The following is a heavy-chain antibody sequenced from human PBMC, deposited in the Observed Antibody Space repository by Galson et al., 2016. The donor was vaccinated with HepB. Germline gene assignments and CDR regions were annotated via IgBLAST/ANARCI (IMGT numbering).Heavy chain of an antibody. D-gene: IGHD2-21*02. Sequence: LSLTCTVSGGSISSSSYYWGWIRQPPGKGLEWIGSIYYNGSTYSNPSLKSRGPVSVDTSKNHFSLKLTPVTAADTAVYYCVQGGCGGDCFRPTNREYFQHWGQGTLVTVSS. V-gene: IGHV4-39*02. CDR3: VQGGCGGDCFRPTNREYFQH. J-gene: IGHJ1*01. CDR1: GGSISSSSYY. CDR2: IYYNGST.